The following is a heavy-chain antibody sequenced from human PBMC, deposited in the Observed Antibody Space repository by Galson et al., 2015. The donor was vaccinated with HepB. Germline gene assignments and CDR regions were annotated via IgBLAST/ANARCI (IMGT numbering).Heavy chain of an antibody. V-gene: IGHV4-59*01. CDR3: ARDLIAVAGNYYYYGMDV. D-gene: IGHD6-19*01. J-gene: IGHJ6*02. CDR1: GGSISSYY. CDR2: IDYSGST. Sequence: SETLSLTCTVSGGSISSYYWSWIRQPPGKGLEWIGYIDYSGSTNYNPSLKSRVTISVDTSKNQFSLKLSSVTAADTAVYYCARDLIAVAGNYYYYGMDVWGQGTTVTVSS.